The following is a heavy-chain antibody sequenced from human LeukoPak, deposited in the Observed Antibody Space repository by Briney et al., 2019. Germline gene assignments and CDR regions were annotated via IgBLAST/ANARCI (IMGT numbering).Heavy chain of an antibody. V-gene: IGHV3-73*01. CDR2: IRSKDNSYAT. J-gene: IGHJ4*02. CDR3: AKDQERRSGSPARDY. D-gene: IGHD3-10*01. Sequence: GGSLRLSCAASGFAFSGSAMHWVRQASGKGLEWVGRIRSKDNSYATAYGASVKGRFTISRDDSKNTAYLQMNSLRAEDTAVYYCAKDQERRSGSPARDYWGQGTLVTVSS. CDR1: GFAFSGSA.